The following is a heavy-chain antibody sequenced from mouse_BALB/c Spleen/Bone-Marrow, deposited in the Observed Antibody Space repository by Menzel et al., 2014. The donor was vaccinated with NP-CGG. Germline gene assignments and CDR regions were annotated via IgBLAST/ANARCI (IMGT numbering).Heavy chain of an antibody. Sequence: QVQLKESGAELVRPGTSVKVSCKASGYAFTNYLIEWVKQRPGQGLEWIGVINPGSGGTNYNEKFKGKAALTADKSSSIGYMQLSSLTSVDSAVYFCARSISAATAMDYWGQGTPVTVSS. CDR3: ARSISAATAMDY. CDR2: INPGSGGT. J-gene: IGHJ4*01. CDR1: GYAFTNYL. D-gene: IGHD1-2*01. V-gene: IGHV1-54*01.